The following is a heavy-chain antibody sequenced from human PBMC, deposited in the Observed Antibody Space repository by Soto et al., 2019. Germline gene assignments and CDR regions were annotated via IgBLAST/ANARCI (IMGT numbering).Heavy chain of an antibody. D-gene: IGHD5-12*01. J-gene: IGHJ6*02. CDR2: IYYSGST. CDR1: GGSISSYY. CDR3: ARDNSGYDYYYYYGMDV. V-gene: IGHV4-59*01. Sequence: SETLSLTCTVSGGSISSYYWSWIRQPPGKGLEWIGYIYYSGSTNYNPSLKSRVTISVDTSKNQFSLKLSSVTAADTAVYYCARDNSGYDYYYYYGMDVWGQGTTVTVS.